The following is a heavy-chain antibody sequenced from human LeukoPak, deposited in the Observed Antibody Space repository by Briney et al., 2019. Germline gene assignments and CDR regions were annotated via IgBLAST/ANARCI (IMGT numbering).Heavy chain of an antibody. CDR1: GYTFTSYD. CDR3: ARGYYFWSGYYANPTYYYYYGMDV. CDR2: MNPNSGNT. D-gene: IGHD3-3*01. V-gene: IGHV1-8*01. J-gene: IGHJ6*02. Sequence: GASVKVSCKASGYTFTSYDISWVRQAPGQGLEWMGWMNPNSGNTGYAQKFQGRVTMTRNTSISTAYMGLSSLRSEDTAVYYCARGYYFWSGYYANPTYYYYYGMDVWGQGTTVTVSS.